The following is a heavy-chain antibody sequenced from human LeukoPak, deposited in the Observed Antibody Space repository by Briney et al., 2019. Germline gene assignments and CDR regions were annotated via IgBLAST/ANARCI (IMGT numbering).Heavy chain of an antibody. V-gene: IGHV3-20*04. D-gene: IGHD2-2*01. CDR2: TNWDGASS. Sequence: GGSLRLSCAASGFRFDDYGMSWVRHVPGKGLEWVSGTNWDGASSGYADSVKGRFTISRDNVKNFLYLQMNSLRVEDTALYFCGRVYCSTTSCYDYYDYYMDVWGKGTTVTVSS. CDR1: GFRFDDYG. CDR3: GRVYCSTTSCYDYYDYYMDV. J-gene: IGHJ6*03.